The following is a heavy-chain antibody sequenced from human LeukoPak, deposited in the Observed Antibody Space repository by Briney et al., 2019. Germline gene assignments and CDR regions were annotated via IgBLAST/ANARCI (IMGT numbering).Heavy chain of an antibody. V-gene: IGHV1-69*05. Sequence: SVKVSCKASGGTFSSYAISWVRQAPGQGLEWMGGIIPIFGTANYAQKFQGRVTITTDASTSTAYMELSSLRSEDTAVYYCARVTGTHNWFDPWGQGTLVTVSS. CDR2: IIPIFGTA. D-gene: IGHD1-7*01. CDR3: ARVTGTHNWFDP. CDR1: GGTFSSYA. J-gene: IGHJ5*02.